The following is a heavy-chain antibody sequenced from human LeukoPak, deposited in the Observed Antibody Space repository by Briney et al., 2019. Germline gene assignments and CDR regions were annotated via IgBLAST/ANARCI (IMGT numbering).Heavy chain of an antibody. J-gene: IGHJ4*02. D-gene: IGHD6-13*01. CDR2: IYTSGNT. V-gene: IGHV4-4*07. Sequence: SETLSLTCTVSGGSISSYYWSWIRQPAGKGLEWIGRIYTSGNTNYNPSLKSRVTMSVDTSKNQFSLKLSSVTAADTAVYYCARDSSSWSFLDYWGQGTLVTVSS. CDR1: GGSISSYY. CDR3: ARDSSSWSFLDY.